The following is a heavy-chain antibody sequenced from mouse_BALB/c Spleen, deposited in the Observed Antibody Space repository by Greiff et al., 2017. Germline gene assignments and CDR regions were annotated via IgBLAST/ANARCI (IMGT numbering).Heavy chain of an antibody. V-gene: IGHV4-2*02. J-gene: IGHJ4*01. CDR3: ARTTALYAMDY. CDR2: INPGSSTI. D-gene: IGHD1-2*01. Sequence: EVQRVESGGGLVQPGGSLNLSCAASGFDFSRYWMSWARQAPGKGQEWIGEINPGSSTINYTPSLKDKFIISRDNAKNTLYLQMSKVRSEDTALYYCARTTALYAMDYWGQGTSVTVSS. CDR1: GFDFSRYW.